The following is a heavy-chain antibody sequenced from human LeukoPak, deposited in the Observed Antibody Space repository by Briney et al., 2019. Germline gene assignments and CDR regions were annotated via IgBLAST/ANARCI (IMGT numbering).Heavy chain of an antibody. Sequence: ASVKVSCKASGYTFTSYAMNWVRQAPGQGLEWMGWINTNTGNPTYAQGFTGRFVFSLDTSVSTAYLQISSLKAEDTAVYYCAREGELIVVVPAAKSGVWFDPWGQGTLVTVSS. D-gene: IGHD2-2*01. CDR3: AREGELIVVVPAAKSGVWFDP. J-gene: IGHJ5*02. V-gene: IGHV7-4-1*02. CDR2: INTNTGNP. CDR1: GYTFTSYA.